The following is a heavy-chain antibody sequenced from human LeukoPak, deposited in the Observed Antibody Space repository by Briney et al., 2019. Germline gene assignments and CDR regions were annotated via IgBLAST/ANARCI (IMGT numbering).Heavy chain of an antibody. D-gene: IGHD2-2*01. J-gene: IGHJ6*03. V-gene: IGHV1-8*03. CDR1: GYTFTGYY. CDR2: MNPNSGNT. Sequence: ASVKVSCKASGYTFTGYYMHWVRQATGQGLEWMGWMNPNSGNTGYAQKFQGRVTSTRNTSISTAYMELSSLRSEDTAVYYCARLDIVVVPAADNYYYYYMDVWGKGTTVTVSS. CDR3: ARLDIVVVPAADNYYYYYMDV.